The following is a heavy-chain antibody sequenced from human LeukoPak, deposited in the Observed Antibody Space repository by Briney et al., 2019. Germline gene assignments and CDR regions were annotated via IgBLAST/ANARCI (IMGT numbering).Heavy chain of an antibody. CDR3: ARVLTTWDAFDI. Sequence: PGGSLRLSCAASGFTFTNYVMNWVRQAPGKGLEWVSVIYSGGSTYYADSVKGRFTISRDNSKNTLYLQMNSLRAEDTAVYYCARVLTTWDAFDIWGQGTMVTVSS. CDR1: GFTFTNYV. CDR2: IYSGGST. V-gene: IGHV3-53*01. D-gene: IGHD4-11*01. J-gene: IGHJ3*02.